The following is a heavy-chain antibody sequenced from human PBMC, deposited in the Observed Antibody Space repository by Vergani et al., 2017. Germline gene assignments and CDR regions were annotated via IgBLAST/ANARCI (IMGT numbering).Heavy chain of an antibody. J-gene: IGHJ6*02. V-gene: IGHV3-30*18. Sequence: VQLVESGGGLVQPGGSLRLSCAASGFTFSSYEMNWVRQAPGKGLEWVAVISYDGSNKYYADSVKGRFTISRDNSKNTLYLQMNSLRAEDTAVYYCAKDQYYYDSSLWRVYYYYGMDVWGQGP. CDR1: GFTFSSYE. D-gene: IGHD3-22*01. CDR3: AKDQYYYDSSLWRVYYYYGMDV. CDR2: ISYDGSNK.